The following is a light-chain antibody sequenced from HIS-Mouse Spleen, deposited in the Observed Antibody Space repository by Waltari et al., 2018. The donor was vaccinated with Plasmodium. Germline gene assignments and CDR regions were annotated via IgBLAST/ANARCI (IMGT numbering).Light chain of an antibody. CDR2: EVS. J-gene: IGLJ2*01. CDR3: SSYAGSNNLV. V-gene: IGLV2-8*01. Sequence: QSALTQPPSASGSPGPSVTISCPGTSSDVGGYTYVSWYQQHPAKAPKLMIYEVSKRPSGVPDRFSGSKSGNTASLTVSGLQAEDEADYYCSSYAGSNNLVFGGGTKLTVL. CDR1: SSDVGGYTY.